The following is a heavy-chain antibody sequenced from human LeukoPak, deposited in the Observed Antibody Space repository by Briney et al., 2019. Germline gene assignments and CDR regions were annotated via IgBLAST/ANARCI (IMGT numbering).Heavy chain of an antibody. CDR1: GGSISSGGYY. V-gene: IGHV4-31*03. CDR3: AMLRRDGYSHY. Sequence: SETLSLTCTVSGGSISSGGYYWSWIRQHPGKGLEWIGYIYYSGSTYYNPSLKSRVTISVDTSKNQFSLKLSSVTAADTAVYYCAMLRRDGYSHYWGQGTLVTVSS. J-gene: IGHJ4*02. CDR2: IYYSGST. D-gene: IGHD5-24*01.